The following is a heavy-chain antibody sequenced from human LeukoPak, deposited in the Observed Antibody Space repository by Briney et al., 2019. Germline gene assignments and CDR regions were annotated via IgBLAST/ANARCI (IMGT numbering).Heavy chain of an antibody. Sequence: SVKVSCKASGYTFTGYYMHWVRQAPGQGLEWMGGIIPIFGTANYAQKFQGRVTITADESTSTAYMELSSLRSEDTAVYYCANGYGSRYWGQGTLVTVSS. CDR3: ANGYGSRY. J-gene: IGHJ4*02. CDR2: IIPIFGTA. V-gene: IGHV1-69*13. D-gene: IGHD3-10*01. CDR1: GYTFTGYY.